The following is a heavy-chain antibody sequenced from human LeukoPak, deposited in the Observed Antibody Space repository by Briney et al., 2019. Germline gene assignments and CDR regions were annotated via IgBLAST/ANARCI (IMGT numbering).Heavy chain of an antibody. V-gene: IGHV4-4*07. J-gene: IGHJ3*01. CDR3: VTLSSGAGFDV. CDR2: LHASEST. D-gene: IGHD3-22*01. CDR1: GAYISNYY. Sequence: NPSETLSLTCTVSGAYISNYYWTWVRQPAAQGLEWIGRLHASESTVYNPSLKNRVTMSMDTSKDQLSLTLPSVTAADSAIYYCVTLSSGAGFDVWGQGTVVTVSS.